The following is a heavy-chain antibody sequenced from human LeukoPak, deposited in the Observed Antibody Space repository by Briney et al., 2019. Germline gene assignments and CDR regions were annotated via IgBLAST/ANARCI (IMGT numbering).Heavy chain of an antibody. V-gene: IGHV3-23*01. CDR2: ISGSGGST. J-gene: IGHJ4*02. CDR3: AKRGYDSNGYYRYFDY. D-gene: IGHD3-22*01. Sequence: GGSLRLSCAASGFTFSTYAMSWVRQAPGKGLGWVPVISGSGGSTYYADSVEGRFTISRDNSKNTLYLQMNSLRVEDTAAYYCAKRGYDSNGYYRYFDYWGQGTLVTVSS. CDR1: GFTFSTYA.